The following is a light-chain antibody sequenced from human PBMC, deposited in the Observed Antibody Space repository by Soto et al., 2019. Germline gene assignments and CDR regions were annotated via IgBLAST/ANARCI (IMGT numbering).Light chain of an antibody. CDR3: QQYNDYQYT. Sequence: DIEMTQSPSTLSASVGDTVTITCRASQSIATWLAWYQQKPEKAPKLLIYKATNVQSGVPSRFSGSGSGTEFSLPISSLQPEDFAIYYCQQYNDYQYTFGQGTKTGDQT. J-gene: IGKJ2*01. CDR2: KAT. CDR1: QSIATW. V-gene: IGKV1-5*03.